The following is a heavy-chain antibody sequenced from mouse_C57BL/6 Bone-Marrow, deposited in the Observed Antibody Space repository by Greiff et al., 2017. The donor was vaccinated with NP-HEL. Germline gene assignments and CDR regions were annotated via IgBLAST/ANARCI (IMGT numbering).Heavy chain of an antibody. CDR1: GFTFSNYW. CDR2: IRLKSDNYAT. D-gene: IGHD1-1*01. CDR3: TAPGSSSYYFDY. J-gene: IGHJ2*01. Sequence: EVKLMESGGGLVQPGGSMKLSCVASGFTFSNYWMNWVRQSPEKGLEWVAQIRLKSDNYATHYAESVKGRFTISRDDSKSSVYLQMNNLRAEDTGIYYCTAPGSSSYYFDYWGQGTTLTVSS. V-gene: IGHV6-3*01.